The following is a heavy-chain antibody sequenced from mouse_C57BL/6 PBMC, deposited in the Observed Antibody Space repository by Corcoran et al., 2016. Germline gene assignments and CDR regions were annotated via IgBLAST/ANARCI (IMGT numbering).Heavy chain of an antibody. CDR3: ARRRNDGYYHAMDY. CDR1: GYTFTDYY. Sequence: EVQLQQSGPELVKPGASVKISCKASGYTFTDYYMNWVKQSHGKSLEWIGDINPNNGGTSYNQKFKGKATLTVDKSSSTAYMELRSLTSEDSAVYYCARRRNDGYYHAMDYWGQGTSVTVSS. V-gene: IGHV1-26*01. CDR2: INPNNGGT. D-gene: IGHD2-3*01. J-gene: IGHJ4*01.